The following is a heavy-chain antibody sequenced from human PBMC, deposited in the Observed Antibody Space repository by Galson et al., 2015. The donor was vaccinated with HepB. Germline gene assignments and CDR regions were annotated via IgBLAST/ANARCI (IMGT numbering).Heavy chain of an antibody. D-gene: IGHD5-18*01. Sequence: SLRLSCAASGFTFNTYAMHWVRQAPGKGLEWVAVISHDGSNKYYADSVKGRFTISRDNSKSTLYLQMNSLRAEDTAVYYCARDWGRYGYGYYFDYWGQGTLVTVSS. CDR2: ISHDGSNK. CDR1: GFTFNTYA. CDR3: ARDWGRYGYGYYFDY. J-gene: IGHJ4*02. V-gene: IGHV3-30-3*01.